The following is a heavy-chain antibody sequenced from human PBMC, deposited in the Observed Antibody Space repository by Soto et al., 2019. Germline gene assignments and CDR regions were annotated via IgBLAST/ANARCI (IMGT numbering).Heavy chain of an antibody. J-gene: IGHJ4*02. Sequence: SETLSLPCAVSRGSFSGYYWSWVRQFPGKGLEWIGEIIHTGSTNYNPSLKSRVTMSIDTSKKEISLKLSSVTAADTAVYYCARVGQPPSDYWGQGTLVTVSS. CDR1: RGSFSGYY. D-gene: IGHD2-2*01. CDR2: IIHTGST. V-gene: IGHV4-34*12. CDR3: ARVGQPPSDY.